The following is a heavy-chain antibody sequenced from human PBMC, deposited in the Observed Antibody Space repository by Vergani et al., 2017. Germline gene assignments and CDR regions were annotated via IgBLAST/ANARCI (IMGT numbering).Heavy chain of an antibody. D-gene: IGHD3-16*02. V-gene: IGHV4-30-2*01. CDR2: IFPSGNS. Sequence: QLQLQESDSGLVKPSQTLSLTCAVSGDSITNVGFSWNWIRQPPGNGPEWIGYIFPSGNSDYNPSLKNRVSISLDKSKNQFSLWVNSVTAADTAVYFCARASLRALVGYYYYMDVWGKGKTVVVSS. CDR1: GDSITNVGFS. CDR3: ARASLRALVGYYYYMDV. J-gene: IGHJ6*03.